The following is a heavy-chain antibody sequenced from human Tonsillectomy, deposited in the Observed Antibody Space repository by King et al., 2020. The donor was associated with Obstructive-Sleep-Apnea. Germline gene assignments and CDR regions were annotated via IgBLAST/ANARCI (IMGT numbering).Heavy chain of an antibody. CDR1: GYSISSGYY. D-gene: IGHD6-19*01. J-gene: IGHJ4*02. CDR2: IYHSGST. CDR3: ARVGIAVAGTGSDY. V-gene: IGHV4-38-2*02. Sequence: VQLQESGPGLVKPSETLSLTCSVSGYSISSGYYWGWIRQPPGKGLEWIGSIYHSGSTYYNPSLKSRGTISVDTSKNQFSLKLGSVTAADTAVYYCARVGIAVAGTGSDYWGQGTLVTVSS.